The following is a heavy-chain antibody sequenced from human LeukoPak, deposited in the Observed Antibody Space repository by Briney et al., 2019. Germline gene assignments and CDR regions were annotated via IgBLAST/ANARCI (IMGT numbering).Heavy chain of an antibody. V-gene: IGHV3-23*01. CDR1: GFTFSSYA. CDR3: TTLRPWIQPR. D-gene: IGHD5-18*01. Sequence: GGSLRLSCAASGFTFSSYAMSWVRQAPGKGLEWVAGISASGGSTVYVDSVKGRFTISRDNFKNTVFLQMNRLKTEDTAVYYCTTLRPWIQPRWGQGTMVTVSS. CDR2: ISASGGST. J-gene: IGHJ3*01.